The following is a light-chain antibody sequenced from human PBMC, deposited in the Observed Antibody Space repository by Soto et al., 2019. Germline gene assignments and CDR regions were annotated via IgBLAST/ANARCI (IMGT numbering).Light chain of an antibody. CDR2: GAS. V-gene: IGKV1-39*01. J-gene: IGKJ4*01. Sequence: DIQMTQSPSSLSASVGDRVTITCRASQNIASYLNWYQQKPGKAPKLLISGASSLQTGVPSRFSGSGSGTDFTLTISSLQPEDFASYYCQQSYSAHLTFGGGTKVDI. CDR1: QNIASY. CDR3: QQSYSAHLT.